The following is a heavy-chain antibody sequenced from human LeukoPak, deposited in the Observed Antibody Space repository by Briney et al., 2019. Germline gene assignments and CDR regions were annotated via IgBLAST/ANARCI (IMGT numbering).Heavy chain of an antibody. CDR3: ARPIAAAGIQKYFQH. J-gene: IGHJ1*01. CDR1: GGSFSGYY. D-gene: IGHD6-13*01. V-gene: IGHV4-34*01. Sequence: SETLSLTCAVYGGSFSGYYWSWIRQPPGKGLEWIGEINQSGSTNYNPSLKSRVTISVDTSKNQFSLKLSSVTAADTAVYYRARPIAAAGIQKYFQHWGQGTLVTVSS. CDR2: INQSGST.